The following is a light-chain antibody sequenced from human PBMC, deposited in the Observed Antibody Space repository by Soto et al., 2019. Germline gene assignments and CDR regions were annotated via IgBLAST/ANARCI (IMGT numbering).Light chain of an antibody. J-gene: IGKJ1*01. CDR1: QSVSRSY. Sequence: EIVLTKSPGTLSLSPGERATLSCRASQSVSRSYLAWYQQKPGQAPRLLIYGASSRDTGIPDRFSGSGSGTDFTLTISRLDPEDFAVYYCQQYGGSPWTFGQGTKVEIK. CDR3: QQYGGSPWT. CDR2: GAS. V-gene: IGKV3-20*01.